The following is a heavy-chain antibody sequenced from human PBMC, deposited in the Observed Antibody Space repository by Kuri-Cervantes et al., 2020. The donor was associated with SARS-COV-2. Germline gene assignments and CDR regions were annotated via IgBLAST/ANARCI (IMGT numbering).Heavy chain of an antibody. D-gene: IGHD4-11*01. V-gene: IGHV3-23*01. Sequence: GESLKIPCAASGFTFSSYAMSWVRQAPGKGLEWVSAISGSGGSTYYADSVKGRFTISRDNAKNSLYLQMNSLRAEDTAVYYCARGTTGSGYWGQGTLVTVSS. CDR1: GFTFSSYA. CDR3: ARGTTGSGY. CDR2: ISGSGGST. J-gene: IGHJ4*02.